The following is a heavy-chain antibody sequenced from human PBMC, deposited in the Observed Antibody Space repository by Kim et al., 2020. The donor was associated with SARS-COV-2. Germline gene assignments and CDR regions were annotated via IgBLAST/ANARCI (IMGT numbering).Heavy chain of an antibody. J-gene: IGHJ5*02. CDR2: IHTGGNT. V-gene: IGHV3-53*01. CDR1: GFGVSKTF. Sequence: GGSLRLSCAASGFGVSKTFMTWVRLPPGRGLEWVSVIHTGGNTYHTDSVRGRFTVSRDSSQNMVYLQMTSLRAEDTAMYYCGRGKLGTGAYRFDLWGRGTLVTVSS. CDR3: GRGKLGTGAYRFDL. D-gene: IGHD2-8*02.